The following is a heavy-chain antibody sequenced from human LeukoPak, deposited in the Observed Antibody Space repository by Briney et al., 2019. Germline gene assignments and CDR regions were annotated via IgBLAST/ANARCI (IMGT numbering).Heavy chain of an antibody. CDR2: IHNSGST. D-gene: IGHD3-22*01. V-gene: IGHV4-59*02. Sequence: PSETLSLTCIVSGGSARSYYWSWIRQPPGEGLEWIAYIHNSGSTNYNPSLKSRVTISVDTSKNQFSLKLRSVTAADTAVYYCAREDYYDSSGYSFDYWGQGTLVTVSS. J-gene: IGHJ4*02. CDR3: AREDYYDSSGYSFDY. CDR1: GGSARSYY.